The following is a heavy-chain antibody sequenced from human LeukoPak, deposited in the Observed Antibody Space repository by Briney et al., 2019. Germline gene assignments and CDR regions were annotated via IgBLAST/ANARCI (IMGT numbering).Heavy chain of an antibody. CDR2: IIPIFGTA. V-gene: IGHV1-69*06. CDR1: GGTFSSYA. J-gene: IGHJ6*03. Sequence: SVKVSCKASGGTFSSYAISWVRQAPGQGLEWMGGIIPIFGTANYAQKFQDRVTITADKSTSTAYMGLSSLRSEDTAVYYCARVVGLTGYSSTWYSGYYYYMDVWGKGTTVTVSS. D-gene: IGHD6-13*01. CDR3: ARVVGLTGYSSTWYSGYYYYMDV.